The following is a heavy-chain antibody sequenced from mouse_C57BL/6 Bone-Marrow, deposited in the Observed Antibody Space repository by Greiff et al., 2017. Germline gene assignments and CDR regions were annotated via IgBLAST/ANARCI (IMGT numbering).Heavy chain of an antibody. CDR1: GYTFTSYW. D-gene: IGHD1-1*01. J-gene: IGHJ1*03. V-gene: IGHV1-69*01. CDR3: ARSPITTVVEDWYFDG. CDR2: IDPSDSYT. Sequence: QVQLQQPGAELVMPGASVKLSCKASGYTFTSYWMHWVKQRPGQGLAWIGAIDPSDSYTTYNQTFKGKSTLTVDKSSSTAYMQRSSLTSEDSAVYYCARSPITTVVEDWYFDGWGTGTTVTVSS.